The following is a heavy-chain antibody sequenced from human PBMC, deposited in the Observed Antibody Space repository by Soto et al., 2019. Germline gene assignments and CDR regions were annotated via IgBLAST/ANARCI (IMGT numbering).Heavy chain of an antibody. D-gene: IGHD2-21*02. Sequence: SETLRLTCTVSGGSISRYYWSWIRQPPGKGLERIGYIYYRGSTKYNPSLKSRVTISVDTSKNQFSLKLSSLTPADTAVYYCARDSRVTSPWDLDYYGMDVWGQGNTVT. V-gene: IGHV4-59*01. J-gene: IGHJ6*02. CDR3: ARDSRVTSPWDLDYYGMDV. CDR1: GGSISRYY. CDR2: IYYRGST.